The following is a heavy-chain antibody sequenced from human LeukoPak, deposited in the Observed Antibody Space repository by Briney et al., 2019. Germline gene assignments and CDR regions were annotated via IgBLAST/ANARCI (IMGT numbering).Heavy chain of an antibody. CDR1: GYTFTNFA. J-gene: IGHJ6*02. CDR2: INADNGFT. D-gene: IGHD4-17*01. V-gene: IGHV1-3*01. Sequence: ASVKVSCKASGYTFTNFAIHWGRLAPGQSLEWMGWINADNGFTKYFQKFQGRVTFSRDTSASTAYMELSSLRSEDTAVYYCARDHYGDYQVPDYYYYGMDVWGQGTTVTVSS. CDR3: ARDHYGDYQVPDYYYYGMDV.